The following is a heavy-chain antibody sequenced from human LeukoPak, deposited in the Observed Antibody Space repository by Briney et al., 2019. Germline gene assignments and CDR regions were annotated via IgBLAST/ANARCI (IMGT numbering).Heavy chain of an antibody. D-gene: IGHD2-15*01. CDR1: GFSFVSHW. J-gene: IGHJ4*02. V-gene: IGHV3-7*01. Sequence: GGSLRLSCVASGFSFVSHWMTWVRQAPGKGLEWVANINQDGSEKYYVDSVKGRFTISRDNAKNSLYLQMNSLRAEDTAVYYCARDGGRKDDYWGQGTLVTVSS. CDR3: ARDGGRKDDY. CDR2: INQDGSEK.